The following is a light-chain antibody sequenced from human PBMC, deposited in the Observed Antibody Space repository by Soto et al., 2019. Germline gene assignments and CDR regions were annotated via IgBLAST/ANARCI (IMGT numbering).Light chain of an antibody. CDR3: SSYRSGTTVV. J-gene: IGLJ1*01. CDR1: STDVGGYDF. CDR2: EVS. V-gene: IGLV2-14*01. Sequence: QSALTQPASVSGSPGQSISISCTGNSTDVGGYDFVSWYKHQPGTAPKLLISEVSKRPSGVSDRFSGSKSGDTASLTISGLQAEDEADYYCSSYRSGTTVVFGSGTKVTAL.